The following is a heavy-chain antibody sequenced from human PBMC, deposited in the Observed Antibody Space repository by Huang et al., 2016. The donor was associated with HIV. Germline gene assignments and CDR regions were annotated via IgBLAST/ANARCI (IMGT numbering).Heavy chain of an antibody. CDR2: ITPIVVKT. CDR3: ATGPRGSGSFN. J-gene: IGHJ4*02. D-gene: IGHD1-26*01. CDR1: GGTFISYV. V-gene: IGHV1-69*01. Sequence: QVQLVQSGAEVKKPGSSVKVSCKASGGTFISYVISWVRKAPGQGLEWMGGITPIVVKTNYAQKFQGRVTIIADESTRTAYMEMSSLRPEDTATYYCATGPRGSGSFNWGQGTLVIVSS.